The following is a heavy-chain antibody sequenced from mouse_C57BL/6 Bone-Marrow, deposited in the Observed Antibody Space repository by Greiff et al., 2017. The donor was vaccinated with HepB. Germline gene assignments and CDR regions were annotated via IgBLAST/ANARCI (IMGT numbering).Heavy chain of an antibody. CDR3: ARDADGSSYWFAY. D-gene: IGHD1-1*01. J-gene: IGHJ3*01. CDR2: SRNKANDYTT. V-gene: IGHV7-1*01. Sequence: EVKLVESGGGLVQSGRSLRLSCATSGFTFSDFYMEWVRQAPGKGLEWIAASRNKANDYTTEYSASVKGRFIVSRDTSQSILYLRMNALRAEDTAISYCARDADGSSYWFAYWGQGTLVTVSA. CDR1: GFTFSDFY.